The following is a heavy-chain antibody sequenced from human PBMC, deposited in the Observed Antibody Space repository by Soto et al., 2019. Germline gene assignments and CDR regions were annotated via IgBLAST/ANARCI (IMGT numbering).Heavy chain of an antibody. V-gene: IGHV1-69*02. J-gene: IGHJ5*02. CDR2: IIPILNIA. CDR1: GGTFSSYP. D-gene: IGHD2-21*01. Sequence: QVQLVQSGAEVKKPGSSVKVSCKASGGTFSSYPISWVRQAPGQGLEWMGRIIPILNIANYAQKFQGRVTLTADKSTNTAYMELSSLRSEDTAVYYCARTRAATDSLYWFDPWGQETLVTVSS. CDR3: ARTRAATDSLYWFDP.